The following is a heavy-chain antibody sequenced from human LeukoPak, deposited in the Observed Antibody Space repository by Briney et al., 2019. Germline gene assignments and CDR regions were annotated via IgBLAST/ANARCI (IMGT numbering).Heavy chain of an antibody. CDR2: IYYSGST. CDR1: GGSISSYY. J-gene: IGHJ1*01. D-gene: IGHD4-17*01. Sequence: PSETLSLTCTVSGGSISSYYWSWIRQPPGKGLEWIGYIYYSGSTNYNPSLKSRVTISVDTSKNQFSLKLSSVTAADTAVYYCARHLSDYFFHHWGQGTLVTVSS. CDR3: ARHLSDYFFHH. V-gene: IGHV4-59*08.